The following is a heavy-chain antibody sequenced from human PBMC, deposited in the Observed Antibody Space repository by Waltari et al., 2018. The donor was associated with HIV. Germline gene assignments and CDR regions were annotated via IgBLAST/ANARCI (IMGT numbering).Heavy chain of an antibody. CDR1: GFTVRSNS. CDR3: AKDIRPGWYFDL. CDR2: IYSSGST. J-gene: IGHJ2*01. Sequence: EEQLVESGGGLVQPGGSLRLSCAASGFTVRSNSMNWVRQAPGKGLEWVSVIYSSGSTYYADSVKGRFTISRDNSKNTLYLQMNSLRAEDTAVYYCAKDIRPGWYFDLWGRGTLVTVSS. V-gene: IGHV3-66*01.